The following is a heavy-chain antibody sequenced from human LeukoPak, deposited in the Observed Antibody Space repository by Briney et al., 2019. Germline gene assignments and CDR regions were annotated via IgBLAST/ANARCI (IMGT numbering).Heavy chain of an antibody. CDR3: ARDRRRLVVVVTRGYYGMDV. CDR2: ISSSSSTI. CDR1: GFTFSDYY. J-gene: IGHJ6*02. D-gene: IGHD3-22*01. V-gene: IGHV3-11*04. Sequence: PGGSLRLSCAASGFTFSDYYMSWIRQAPGKGLEWVSYISSSSSTIYYADSVKGRFTISRDNAKNSLYLQMNSLRDEDTAVYYCARDRRRLVVVVTRGYYGMDVWGQGTTVTVSS.